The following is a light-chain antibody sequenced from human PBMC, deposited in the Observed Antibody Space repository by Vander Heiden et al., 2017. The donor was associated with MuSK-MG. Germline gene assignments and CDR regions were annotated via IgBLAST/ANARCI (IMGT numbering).Light chain of an antibody. J-gene: IGKJ1*01. CDR3: QQYNNWPPT. CDR1: QIIAPN. Sequence: EKVMTQSPATLSVSPGERATLSCRTTQIIAPNLAWYQQKPGQAPRLLIYSASTRATGIPARFSGSGSGAEFTLTISSLQSEDFATYYCQQYNNWPPTFGQGTKVEIK. CDR2: SAS. V-gene: IGKV3-15*01.